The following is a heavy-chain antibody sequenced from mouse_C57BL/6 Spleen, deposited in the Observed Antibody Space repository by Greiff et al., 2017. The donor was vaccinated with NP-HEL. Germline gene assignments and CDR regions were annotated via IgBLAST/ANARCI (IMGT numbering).Heavy chain of an antibody. V-gene: IGHV1-64*01. Sequence: QVQLKQPGAELVKPGASVKLSCKASGYTFTSYWMHWVKQRPGQGLEWIGMIHPNSGSTNYNEKFKSKATLTVDKSSSTAYMPLSSLTSEDSAVYYCARTYYDAMDYWGQGTSVTVSS. CDR2: IHPNSGST. CDR1: GYTFTSYW. CDR3: ARTYYDAMDY. J-gene: IGHJ4*01. D-gene: IGHD2-10*01.